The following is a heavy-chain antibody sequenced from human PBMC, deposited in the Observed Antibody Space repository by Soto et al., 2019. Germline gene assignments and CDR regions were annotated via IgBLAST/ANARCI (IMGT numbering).Heavy chain of an antibody. V-gene: IGHV2-5*01. J-gene: IGHJ3*02. CDR3: ARGLETLTVFAFDI. CDR1: GFSLSTSGVG. D-gene: IGHD4-17*01. Sequence: QGTLKESGPTLVKPTQTLTLTCSFSGFSLSTSGVGVGWIRQSPGKALEWLALIYWSGDEHYRPSLKSRLSIIKDTSKNHMVLIMTDMDPMDTATYYCARGLETLTVFAFDIWGQGTMVTVSS. CDR2: IYWSGDE.